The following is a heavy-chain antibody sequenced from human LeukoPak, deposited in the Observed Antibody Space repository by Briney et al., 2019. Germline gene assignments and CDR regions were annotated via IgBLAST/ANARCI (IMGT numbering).Heavy chain of an antibody. CDR1: GGSINGYY. CDR3: ARTTWGYAFDL. Sequence: SETLSLTCTVSGGSINGYYWTWIRQPPGKGLEWIGYVHYSGSTSYNPSLKRRVTISVDTSKIQFSLKLTSVTAADTALYYCARTTWGYAFDLWGQGTMVTVSS. V-gene: IGHV4-59*01. CDR2: VHYSGST. D-gene: IGHD3-16*01. J-gene: IGHJ3*01.